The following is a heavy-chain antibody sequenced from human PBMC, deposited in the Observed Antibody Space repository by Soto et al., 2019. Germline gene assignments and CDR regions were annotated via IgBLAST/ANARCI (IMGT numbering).Heavy chain of an antibody. Sequence: EVQLLESGGGLVQPGGSLRLSCAASGFIFSSYAMSWVRQAPGKGLEWVSAISGSGGSTYYADSVKGRFTIARDNSKNTLYLQVNSLRAEDTAVYYCAKYRLWGNDYWGQGTLVTVSS. CDR2: ISGSGGST. V-gene: IGHV3-23*01. CDR1: GFIFSSYA. D-gene: IGHD3-16*01. CDR3: AKYRLWGNDY. J-gene: IGHJ4*02.